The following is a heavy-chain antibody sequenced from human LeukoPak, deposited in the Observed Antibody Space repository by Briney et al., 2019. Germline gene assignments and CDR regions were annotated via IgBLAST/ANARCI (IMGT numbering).Heavy chain of an antibody. CDR1: GFTFSSYV. CDR2: ISGSGGST. CDR3: ARRSPNYYFDY. V-gene: IGHV3-23*01. J-gene: IGHJ4*02. Sequence: GGSLRLSCAASGFTFSSYVMGWVRQAPGKGLEWVSHISGSGGSTYFADSVKGRFTISRDNAKNSLYLQMNSLRAEDTAVYYCARRSPNYYFDYWGQGTPVTVSS.